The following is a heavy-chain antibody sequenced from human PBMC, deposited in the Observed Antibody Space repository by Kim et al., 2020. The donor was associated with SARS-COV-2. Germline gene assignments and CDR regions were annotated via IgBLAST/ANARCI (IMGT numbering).Heavy chain of an antibody. Sequence: GGSLRLSCAASGFTFSSYIMNWVRQAPGKVLEWVSSIISSSRNIYYADSVKGRFTISRDNAKNSMYLQMKSLRAEDTAVYYCARDLSSITIFGVVIGLKKARNYGIDVWCQGTTVTVSS. CDR1: GFTFSSYI. D-gene: IGHD3-3*01. CDR3: ARDLSSITIFGVVIGLKKARNYGIDV. V-gene: IGHV3-21*01. CDR2: IISSSRNI. J-gene: IGHJ6*02.